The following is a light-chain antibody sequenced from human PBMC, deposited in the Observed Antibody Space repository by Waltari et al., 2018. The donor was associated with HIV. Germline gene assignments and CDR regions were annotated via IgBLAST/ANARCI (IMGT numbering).Light chain of an antibody. V-gene: IGLV1-44*01. CDR2: GDN. J-gene: IGLJ1*01. CDR1: NSNVGSDV. Sequence: QSVLTQPHSASGTPGQRVIISCSGSNSNVGSDVVNWYQQLPGTAPKLLIYGDNERPSGVPDRFSGSKSGASASLAISDLQSGDEAEYYCAAWDARLNEYLFGTGTKVTVL. CDR3: AAWDARLNEYL.